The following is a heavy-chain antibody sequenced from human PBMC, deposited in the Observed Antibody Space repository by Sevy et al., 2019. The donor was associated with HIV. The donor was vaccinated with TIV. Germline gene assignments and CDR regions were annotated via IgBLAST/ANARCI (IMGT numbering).Heavy chain of an antibody. J-gene: IGHJ5*02. V-gene: IGHV1-8*01. CDR1: GYTFTSYD. D-gene: IGHD6-13*01. Sequence: ATVKVSCKASGYTFTSYDINWVRQATGQGLEWIGWMNPNSGNTGYAQKFQGRVTMTRNTSISTAYMELSSLRSEDTAVYYCARVEMYSSSWYWFDPWGQGTVVTVSS. CDR3: ARVEMYSSSWYWFDP. CDR2: MNPNSGNT.